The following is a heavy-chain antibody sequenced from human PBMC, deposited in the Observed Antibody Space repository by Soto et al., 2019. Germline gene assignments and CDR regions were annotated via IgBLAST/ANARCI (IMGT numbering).Heavy chain of an antibody. CDR1: GFSFSSFA. Sequence: EVHLLQSGGGLVQPGGSLRLSCAASGFSFSSFALSWVRQSPGKGLEWVSAVSGRGGDTYYANSVKGRFTISRDNSQNTLFLQMNSLRAEDSAIYYCAKDPNYDFWSGFSAVFFDYWGQGTSVTVSS. D-gene: IGHD3-3*01. CDR2: VSGRGGDT. V-gene: IGHV3-23*01. J-gene: IGHJ4*02. CDR3: AKDPNYDFWSGFSAVFFDY.